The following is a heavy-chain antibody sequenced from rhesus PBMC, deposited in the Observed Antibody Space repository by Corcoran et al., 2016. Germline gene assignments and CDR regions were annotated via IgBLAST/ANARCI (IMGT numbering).Heavy chain of an antibody. V-gene: IGHV4-147*01. Sequence: QVQLQESGPGLVKPSETLSLTCAVSGGSISSNYWSWIRQSPGKGLELIGYIYGGSGRTSSNPSIKSRVTIATDTAKNQFSLKLSAVTAADTAVYYCARQYSNYPYFDYWGQGVLVTVSS. D-gene: IGHD4-23*01. J-gene: IGHJ4*01. CDR3: ARQYSNYPYFDY. CDR2: IYGGSGRT. CDR1: GGSISSNY.